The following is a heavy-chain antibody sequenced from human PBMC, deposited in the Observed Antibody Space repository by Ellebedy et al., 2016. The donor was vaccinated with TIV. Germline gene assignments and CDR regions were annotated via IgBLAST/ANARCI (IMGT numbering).Heavy chain of an antibody. V-gene: IGHV1-18*01. CDR2: ISAYNGNT. CDR1: GYTFTSYG. J-gene: IGHJ5*02. CDR3: ARDRVAAAGTTFNP. Sequence: ASVKVSXXASGYTFTSYGISWVRQAPGQGLEWMGWISAYNGNTNYAQKLQGRVTMTTDTSTSTAYMELRSLRSDDTAVYYCARDRVAAAGTTFNPWGQGTLVTVSS. D-gene: IGHD6-13*01.